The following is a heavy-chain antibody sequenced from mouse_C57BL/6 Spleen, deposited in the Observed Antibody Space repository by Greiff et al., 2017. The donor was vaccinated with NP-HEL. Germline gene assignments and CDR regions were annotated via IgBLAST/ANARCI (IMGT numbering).Heavy chain of an antibody. Sequence: QVQLQQPGAELVKPGASVKLSCKASGYTFTSYWMHWVKQRPGRGLEWIGRIYPNSGGTKYNEKFKSKATLTVDTPSSTAYMQLSSLTSEDFAVYCCARRVSYYYGSSYWYFDVWGTGTTVTVSS. D-gene: IGHD1-1*01. V-gene: IGHV1-72*01. CDR1: GYTFTSYW. CDR2: IYPNSGGT. CDR3: ARRVSYYYGSSYWYFDV. J-gene: IGHJ1*03.